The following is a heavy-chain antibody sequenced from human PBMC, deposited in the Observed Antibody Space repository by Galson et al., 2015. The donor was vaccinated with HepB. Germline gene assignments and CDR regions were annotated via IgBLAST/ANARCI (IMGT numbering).Heavy chain of an antibody. J-gene: IGHJ4*02. CDR2: ISSSSSYI. CDR1: GFTFSSYS. V-gene: IGHV3-21*04. CDR3: AKVPPHGYGEAY. Sequence: SLRLSCAASGFTFSSYSMNWVRQAPGKGLEWVSSISSSSSYIYYADSVKGRFTISRDNTKNSLYLQMNSLRAEDTAVYYCAKVPPHGYGEAYWGQGTLVSVSA. D-gene: IGHD4-17*01.